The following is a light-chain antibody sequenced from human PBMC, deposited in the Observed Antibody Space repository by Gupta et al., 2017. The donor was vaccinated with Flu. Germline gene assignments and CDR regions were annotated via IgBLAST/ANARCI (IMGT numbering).Light chain of an antibody. CDR2: EVS. Sequence: QSALTQPPSASGSPGQSVTISCTGTSSDVGGYNYVSWYQQHPGKAPKLMMYEVSKRPSGVPDRFSGSKSGNTGSLTVSGLQAEDEADDYCSSYAGSNNVVFGGGTKLTVL. CDR3: SSYAGSNNVV. V-gene: IGLV2-8*01. CDR1: SSDVGGYNY. J-gene: IGLJ2*01.